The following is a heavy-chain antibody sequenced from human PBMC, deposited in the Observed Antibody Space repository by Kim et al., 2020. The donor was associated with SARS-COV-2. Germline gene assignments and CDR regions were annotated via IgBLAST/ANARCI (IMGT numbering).Heavy chain of an antibody. V-gene: IGHV3-30*18. CDR3: AKAPVDCSSTSCLTYYYYGMDV. D-gene: IGHD2-2*01. CDR2: ISYDGSNK. CDR1: GFTFSSYG. Sequence: GGSLRLSCAASGFTFSSYGMHWVRQAPGKGLEWVAVISYDGSNKYYADSVKGRFTISRDNSKNTLYLQMNSLRAEDTAVYSCAKAPVDCSSTSCLTYYYYGMDVWGQGTTRTVSS. J-gene: IGHJ6*02.